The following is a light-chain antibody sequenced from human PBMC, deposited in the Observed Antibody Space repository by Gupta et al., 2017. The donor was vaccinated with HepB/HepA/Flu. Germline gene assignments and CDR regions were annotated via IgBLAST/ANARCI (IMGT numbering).Light chain of an antibody. CDR1: QSISSY. CDR3: QQRSNWLNT. V-gene: IGKV3-11*01. Sequence: IVLTQSPATLSLSPGERATLSCRASQSISSYLAWYQQKPGQAPRLLIYNATSRATGIPARFSGSGSGTDFTLTISGLEPEDFAVYYCQQRSNWLNTFGQGTKLEIK. CDR2: NAT. J-gene: IGKJ2*01.